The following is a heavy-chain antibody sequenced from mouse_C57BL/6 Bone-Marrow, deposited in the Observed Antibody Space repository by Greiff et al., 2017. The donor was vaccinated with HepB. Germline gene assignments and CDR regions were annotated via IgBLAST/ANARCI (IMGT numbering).Heavy chain of an antibody. D-gene: IGHD2-2*01. J-gene: IGHJ1*03. CDR1: GFSLSTFGMG. V-gene: IGHV8-8*01. CDR2: IWWDDDK. CDR3: ARMRRWLRPWYFDV. Sequence: QVTLKVCGPGILQPSQTLSLTCSFSGFSLSTFGMGVGWIRQPSGKGLEWLAHIWWDDDKYYNPALKSRLTISKDTSKNQVFLKIANVDTADTATYYCARMRRWLRPWYFDVWGTGTTVTVSS.